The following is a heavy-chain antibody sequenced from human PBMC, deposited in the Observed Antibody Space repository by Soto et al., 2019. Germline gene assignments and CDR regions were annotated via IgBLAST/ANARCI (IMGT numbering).Heavy chain of an antibody. CDR3: ARVYDYIWGSQYVGYMDV. CDR1: GYTFTSYG. J-gene: IGHJ6*03. Sequence: ASVKVSCKASGYTFTSYGISWVRQAPGQGLEWMGWISAYNGNTNYAQKLQGRVTMTTDTSTSTAYMELRSLRSDDTAVYYCARVYDYIWGSQYVGYMDVWGKGTTVTVSS. CDR2: ISAYNGNT. V-gene: IGHV1-18*01. D-gene: IGHD3-16*01.